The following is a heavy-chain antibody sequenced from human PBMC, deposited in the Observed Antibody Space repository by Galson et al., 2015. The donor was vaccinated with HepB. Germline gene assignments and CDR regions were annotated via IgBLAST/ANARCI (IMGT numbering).Heavy chain of an antibody. J-gene: IGHJ3*02. D-gene: IGHD2-21*01. CDR1: GFTFSGYW. Sequence: SLRLSCAASGFTFSGYWMHWVRQAPGKGLVWVSRVNGDGSNTSYTDSVKGRFTISRDDAKKTLYLQMNSLRGEDTAVYYCARGRGHYSRDAFDMWGQGTLVTVSS. CDR3: ARGRGHYSRDAFDM. CDR2: VNGDGSNT. V-gene: IGHV3-74*01.